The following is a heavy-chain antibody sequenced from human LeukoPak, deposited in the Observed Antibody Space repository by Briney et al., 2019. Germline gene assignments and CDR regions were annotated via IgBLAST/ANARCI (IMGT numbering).Heavy chain of an antibody. V-gene: IGHV3-23*01. Sequence: GGSLRLSCAASGFTFSSYAMSWVRQAPGKGLEWVSVISGSSTTDYADSVKGRFTISTDNSKNTLYLQMNSPRAEDTAVYYCAKDGVATGLTHFDYWGQGTQVTVSS. CDR2: ISGSSTT. D-gene: IGHD5-12*01. CDR3: AKDGVATGLTHFDY. J-gene: IGHJ4*02. CDR1: GFTFSSYA.